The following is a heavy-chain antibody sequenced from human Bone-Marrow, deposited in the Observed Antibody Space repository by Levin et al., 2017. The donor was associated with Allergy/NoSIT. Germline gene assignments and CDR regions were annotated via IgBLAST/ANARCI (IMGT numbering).Heavy chain of an antibody. CDR3: ARDRWGPGIAAAHDGMDV. CDR2: INPNSGGT. CDR1: GYTFTGYY. D-gene: IGHD6-13*01. J-gene: IGHJ6*02. Sequence: GESLKISCKASGYTFTGYYMHWVRQAPGQGLEWMGWINPNSGGTNYAQKFQGRVTMTRDTSISTAYMELSRLRSDDTAVYYCARDRWGPGIAAAHDGMDVWGQGTTVTVSS. V-gene: IGHV1-2*02.